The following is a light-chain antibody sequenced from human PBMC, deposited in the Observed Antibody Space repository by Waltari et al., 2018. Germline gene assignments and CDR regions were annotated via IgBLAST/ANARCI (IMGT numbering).Light chain of an antibody. CDR1: RSDVGGNKF. Sequence: QSALTQPPSASGSPGQSVTIPCTGTRSDVGGNKFASWYQQHPGRAPKLMIYEVNQRPSGVPDRFSGSKSGNTASLTVSGLQAEDEADYYCSSYAGSNNLVFGTGTKVTVL. CDR2: EVN. CDR3: SSYAGSNNLV. J-gene: IGLJ1*01. V-gene: IGLV2-8*01.